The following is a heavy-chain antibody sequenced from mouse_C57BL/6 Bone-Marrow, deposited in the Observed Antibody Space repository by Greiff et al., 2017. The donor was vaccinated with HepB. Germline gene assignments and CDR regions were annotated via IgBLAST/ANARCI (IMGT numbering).Heavy chain of an antibody. Sequence: EVMLVESGGGLVQPQGSLKLSCAASGFTFTTYAMHWVRQAPGQGLDWVARIRSKSSNYATYSAASGKDRFTISRDDSQSMLYLQMNNLKTEDTAMYDRVRESGRQLSPAGCDYWGQGTMVTVSA. CDR3: VRESGRQLSPAGCDY. CDR2: IRSKSSNYAT. CDR1: GFTFTTYA. D-gene: IGHD3-2*02. J-gene: IGHJ3*01. V-gene: IGHV10-3*01.